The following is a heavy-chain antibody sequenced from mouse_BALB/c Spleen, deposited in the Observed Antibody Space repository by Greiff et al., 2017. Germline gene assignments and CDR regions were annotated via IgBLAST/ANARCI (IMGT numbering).Heavy chain of an antibody. CDR1: GYTFTSYW. CDR2: INPSTGYT. CDR3: ARGTTVVARAMDY. D-gene: IGHD1-1*01. J-gene: IGHJ4*01. Sequence: QVQLQQSGAELAKPGASVKMSCKASGYTFTSYWMHWVKQRPGQGLEWIGYINPSTGYTEYNQKFKDKATLTADKSSSTAYMQLSSLTSEDSAVYYCARGTTVVARAMDYWGQGTSVTVSS. V-gene: IGHV1-7*01.